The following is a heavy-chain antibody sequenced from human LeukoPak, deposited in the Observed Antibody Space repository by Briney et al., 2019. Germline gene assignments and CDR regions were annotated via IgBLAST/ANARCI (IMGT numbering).Heavy chain of an antibody. D-gene: IGHD6-13*01. V-gene: IGHV4-38-2*01. J-gene: IGHJ4*02. CDR3: ARSTAAGPGY. CDR1: GYSISSGYY. Sequence: SETLSLTCAVSGYSISSGYYWGWIRQPPGKGLEWIGSIYHSGSTYYNPSPKSRVTISVDTSKNQFSLKLSSVTAADTAVYHCARSTAAGPGYWGQGTLVTVSS. CDR2: IYHSGST.